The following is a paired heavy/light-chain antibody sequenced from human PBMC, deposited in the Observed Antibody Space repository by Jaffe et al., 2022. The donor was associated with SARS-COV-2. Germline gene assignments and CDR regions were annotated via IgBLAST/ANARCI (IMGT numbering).Light chain of an antibody. CDR2: AAS. J-gene: IGKJ1*01. CDR3: HQTYNIPRT. Sequence: DIQMTQSPSSLSASVGDRVTITCRASQNINDYLNWYQQKPGKAPKLLISAASSLQSGVPSRISGSGFGTDFTLTISSLQPEDFATYYCHQTYNIPRTFGPGTRVEIK. V-gene: IGKV1-39*01. CDR1: QNINDY.
Heavy chain of an antibody. CDR3: VRDGGYSSGWKLDN. CDR1: GFIFSDYY. CDR2: ISNTGNTI. V-gene: IGHV3-11*01. D-gene: IGHD6-19*01. J-gene: IGHJ4*02. Sequence: QVQLVESGGGLVKPGGSLRLSCAASGFIFSDYYMSWIRQAPGKGLEWVSHISNTGNTIYYADSVKGRSTISRDNAKNSLYLQMNSLRAEDTAVYYCVRDGGYSSGWKLDNWGQGILVTVSS.